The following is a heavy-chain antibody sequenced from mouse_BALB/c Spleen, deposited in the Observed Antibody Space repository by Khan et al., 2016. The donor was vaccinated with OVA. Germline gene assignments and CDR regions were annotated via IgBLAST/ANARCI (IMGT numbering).Heavy chain of an antibody. CDR1: GSTFTSYG. CDR2: IYPGNGYT. D-gene: IGHD2-14*01. Sequence: EVQLQESGAELGRPGSSVKLSCKTSGSTFTSYGIKWVKQRPGQGLEWFGYIYPGNGYTEYNERFQGKAILTSDTSSSTAYMQLRSLTSEDSAIYFCTTAYYRYYFDYWGQGTTLTVSS. V-gene: IGHV1S134*01. J-gene: IGHJ2*01. CDR3: TTAYYRYYFDY.